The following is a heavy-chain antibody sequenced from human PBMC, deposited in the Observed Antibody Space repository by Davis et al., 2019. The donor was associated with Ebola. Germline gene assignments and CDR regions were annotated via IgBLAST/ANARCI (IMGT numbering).Heavy chain of an antibody. CDR2: IYSGSSA. CDR3: AKGPPYVFYFDS. V-gene: IGHV3-53*01. D-gene: IGHD3-10*02. CDR1: GFRVGSNY. Sequence: PGGSLRLPCVASGFRVGSNYMTWVRQAPGKGLEWVSIIYSGSSAFYADSVRGRFTISRDNSMNTLYLQLTSLRAEDTAMYYCAKGPPYVFYFDSWGQGALVTVSS. J-gene: IGHJ4*02.